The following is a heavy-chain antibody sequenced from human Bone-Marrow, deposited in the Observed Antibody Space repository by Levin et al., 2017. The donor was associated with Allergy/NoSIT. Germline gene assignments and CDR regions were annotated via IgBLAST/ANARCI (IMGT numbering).Heavy chain of an antibody. CDR2: IIPIFGTA. V-gene: IGHV1-69*13. CDR3: ARVPPGYCSSTSCYAGYNWFDP. CDR1: GGTFSSYA. D-gene: IGHD2-2*01. Sequence: SVKVSCKASGGTFSSYAISWVRQAPGQGLEWMGGIIPIFGTANYAQKFQGRVTITADESTSTAYMELSSLRSEDTAVYYCARVPPGYCSSTSCYAGYNWFDPWGQGTLVTVSS. J-gene: IGHJ5*02.